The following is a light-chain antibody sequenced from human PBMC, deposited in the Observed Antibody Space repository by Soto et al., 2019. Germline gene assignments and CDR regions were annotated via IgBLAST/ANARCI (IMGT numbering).Light chain of an antibody. V-gene: IGKV4-1*01. Sequence: DIVMTQSPDSLAVSLGERATINCKSSQSVLYSSNNKNYLAWYQQKPGQPPKLLIYWASTRGSGVPDRFSGSGSGTDFTLTISSLQAEDVAAYYCQQYSTIPLTFGGGTKVEIK. CDR3: QQYSTIPLT. CDR2: WAS. J-gene: IGKJ4*01. CDR1: QSVLYSSNNKNY.